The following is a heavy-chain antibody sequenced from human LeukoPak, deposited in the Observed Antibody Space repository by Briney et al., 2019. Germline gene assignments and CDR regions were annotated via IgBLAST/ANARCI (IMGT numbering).Heavy chain of an antibody. Sequence: APVKVSCKVSGYTLTELSMHWVRQAPGKGLEWMGGFDPEDGETIYAQKFQGRVTMTEDTSTDTAFMELSSLRSEDTAVYYCAVHPGNWFDPWGQGTLVTVSS. CDR1: GYTLTELS. CDR2: FDPEDGET. CDR3: AVHPGNWFDP. V-gene: IGHV1-24*01. D-gene: IGHD1-1*01. J-gene: IGHJ5*02.